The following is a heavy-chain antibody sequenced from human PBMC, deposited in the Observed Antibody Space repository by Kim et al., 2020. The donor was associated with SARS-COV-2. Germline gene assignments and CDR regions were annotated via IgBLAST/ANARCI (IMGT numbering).Heavy chain of an antibody. CDR3: ATSLLGYVSGPQSPDYMDV. CDR2: INPSGGST. CDR1: GYTFTSYY. D-gene: IGHD2-15*01. J-gene: IGHJ6*03. Sequence: ASVKVSCKASGYTFTSYYMHWVRQAPGQGLEWMGIINPSGGSTSYAQKFQGRVTMTRDTSTSTVYMELSSLRSEDTAVYYCATSLLGYVSGPQSPDYMDVWGKGTTVTVSS. V-gene: IGHV1-46*01.